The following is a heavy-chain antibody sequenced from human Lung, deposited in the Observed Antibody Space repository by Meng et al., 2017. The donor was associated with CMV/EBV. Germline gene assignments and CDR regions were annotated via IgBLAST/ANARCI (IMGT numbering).Heavy chain of an antibody. CDR3: APWIVSSSSGEGY. Sequence: GSXRLXXAASGFTFSSYSMNWVRQAPGKGLEWVSSISSSSSYIYYADSVKGRFTISRDNAKNSLYLQMNSLRAEDTAVYYCAPWIVSSSSGEGYWGQGNLATGS. CDR2: ISSSSSYI. J-gene: IGHJ4*02. CDR1: GFTFSSYS. V-gene: IGHV3-21*01. D-gene: IGHD6-6*01.